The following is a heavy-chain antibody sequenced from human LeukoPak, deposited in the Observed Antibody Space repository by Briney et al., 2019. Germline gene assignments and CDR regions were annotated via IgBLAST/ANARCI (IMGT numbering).Heavy chain of an antibody. CDR3: ARDRNNRGLGYFQH. CDR2: INPSGGST. D-gene: IGHD2/OR15-2a*01. J-gene: IGHJ1*01. V-gene: IGHV1-46*01. CDR1: GYTFTSYY. Sequence: ASVTVSCKAPGYTFTSYYMHWVRQAPGQGLEWMGIINPSGGSTSYAQKFQGRVTITTDESTSTAYMELSSLRSEDTAVYYCARDRNNRGLGYFQHWGQGTLVTVSS.